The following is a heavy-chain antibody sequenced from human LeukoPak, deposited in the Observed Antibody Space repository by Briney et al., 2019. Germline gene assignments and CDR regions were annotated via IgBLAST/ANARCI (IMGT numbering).Heavy chain of an antibody. CDR1: GFTFSTHA. J-gene: IGHJ4*02. Sequence: GGSLRLSCVASGFTFSTHAMSWVRLAPGKGLEWVSAIGGSDGSTYYADSVKGRFTISRDNSKDTLYLQMNSLRAEDTAVYYCAKPHTPYCSGATCYLFDFWGQGTLVTVSS. CDR3: AKPHTPYCSGATCYLFDF. CDR2: IGGSDGST. V-gene: IGHV3-23*01. D-gene: IGHD2-15*01.